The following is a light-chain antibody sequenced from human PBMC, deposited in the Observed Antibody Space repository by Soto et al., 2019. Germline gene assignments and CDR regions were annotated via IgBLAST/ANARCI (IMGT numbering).Light chain of an antibody. V-gene: IGKV3-20*01. J-gene: IGKJ1*01. CDR3: QQYGSSPMT. CDR1: QSVSSSY. Sequence: EIVLTQSPGTLSLSPGERATLSCRASQSVSSSYLAWYQQKPGQAPRLLIYGASSRATGIPDRISGSGSGTDFTLTSSRLEPEDFAVYYCQQYGSSPMTFGQGTKVEIK. CDR2: GAS.